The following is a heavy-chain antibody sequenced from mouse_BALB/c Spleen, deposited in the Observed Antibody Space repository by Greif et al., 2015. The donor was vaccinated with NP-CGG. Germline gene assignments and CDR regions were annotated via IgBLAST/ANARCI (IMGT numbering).Heavy chain of an antibody. V-gene: IGHV5-6-4*01. Sequence: EVQGVESGGGLVKPGGSLKLSCAASGFTFSSYTMSWVRQTPEKRLEWVATISSGGSYTYCPDSVKGRFTISRDNAKNTLYLQMSSLKSEDTAMYYCTRERDGTTVFAYWGQGTLVTVSA. CDR1: GFTFSSYT. CDR3: TRERDGTTVFAY. D-gene: IGHD1-1*01. J-gene: IGHJ3*01. CDR2: ISSGGSYT.